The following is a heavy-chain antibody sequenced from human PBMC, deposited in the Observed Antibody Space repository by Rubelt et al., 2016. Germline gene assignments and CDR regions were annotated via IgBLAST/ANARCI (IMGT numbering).Heavy chain of an antibody. D-gene: IGHD6-13*01. CDR3: ATYSSWYVY. J-gene: IGHJ4*02. CDR2: IYYSGSP. V-gene: IGHV4-30-4*07. CDR1: GGSISSAGYS. Sequence: QVQLQESGPGLVNPSQTLSLTCAVSGGSISSAGYSWSWIRQPPGKGLEWIGYIYYSGSPYYNPPLKILVTIAVDTSKNQFSLKLSAGTAADTAGYYCATYSSWYVYWGQGTLVTVSS.